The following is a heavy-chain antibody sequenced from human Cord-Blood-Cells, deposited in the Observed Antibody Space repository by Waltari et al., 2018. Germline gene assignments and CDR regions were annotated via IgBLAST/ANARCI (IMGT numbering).Heavy chain of an antibody. D-gene: IGHD1-26*01. J-gene: IGHJ3*02. Sequence: AASGFTFSSYSLNWVRQAPGQGLEWFSSISSSSSYIYYTDTVKGRFTISRDNAKNSLYLQMNSLRAEDTAVYYCARAGVGATLDAFDIWGQGTMVTDSS. CDR3: ARAGVGATLDAFDI. CDR2: ISSSSSYI. CDR1: GFTFSSYS. V-gene: IGHV3-21*01.